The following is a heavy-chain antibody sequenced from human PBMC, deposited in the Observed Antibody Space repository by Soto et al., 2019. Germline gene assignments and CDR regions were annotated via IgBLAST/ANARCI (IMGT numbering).Heavy chain of an antibody. CDR1: GGSISSGDYY. CDR3: ARVGDDYGDSPYFDY. CDR2: IYYSGST. D-gene: IGHD4-17*01. J-gene: IGHJ4*02. V-gene: IGHV4-30-4*01. Sequence: QVQLQESGPGLVKPSQTLSLTCTVSGGSISSGDYYWSWIRQPPGKGLEWIGYIYYSGSTYYNPSLKSRFTIAVDTSKNQFSLKLSSVTAADTAVYYCARVGDDYGDSPYFDYWGQGTLVTVSS.